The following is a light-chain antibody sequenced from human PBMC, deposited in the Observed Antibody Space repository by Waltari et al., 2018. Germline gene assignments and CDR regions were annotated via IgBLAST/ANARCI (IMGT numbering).Light chain of an antibody. CDR1: SGHSSTI. Sequence: QLVLTQSPSASASLGASVKLPCTLSSGHSSTIVAWLQQQPEKGPRFLMKVNSDGSHSKGDEIPDRFSGSSSGAERYLTISSVQSEDEADYYCQTGGHGTWVFGGGTKLTVL. V-gene: IGLV4-69*01. CDR2: VNSDGSH. CDR3: QTGGHGTWV. J-gene: IGLJ3*02.